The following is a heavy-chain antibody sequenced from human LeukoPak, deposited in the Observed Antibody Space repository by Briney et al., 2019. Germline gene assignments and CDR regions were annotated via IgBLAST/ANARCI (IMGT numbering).Heavy chain of an antibody. V-gene: IGHV4-31*03. D-gene: IGHD5-24*01. CDR1: GGSINSGGYY. J-gene: IGHJ4*02. CDR3: ARGRRDGYNCDY. Sequence: SETLSLTCTVSGGSINSGGYYSSWIRQHPGKGLEWIGYIYYSGSTYYNPSLKSRITISLDTSKNQFSLKLSSVTAADTAVYYCARGRRDGYNCDYWGQGTLVTVSS. CDR2: IYYSGST.